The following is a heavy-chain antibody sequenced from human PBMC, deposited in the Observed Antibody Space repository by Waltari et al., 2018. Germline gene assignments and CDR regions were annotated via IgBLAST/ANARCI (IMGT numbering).Heavy chain of an antibody. CDR1: GYMFTSHW. V-gene: IGHV5-10-1*01. D-gene: IGHD2-2*01. CDR2: IDPSDSFR. Sequence: EGQLVQSGAEVKKPEESLRISFEGSGYMFTSHWISWVRQMPGKGLEWVGRIDPSDSFRNYGPAFEGHVTISVDQSLRTAYLQWDSLKASDTAIYYCVRHRTTYPLEIDYWGQGTLVTVSS. J-gene: IGHJ4*02. CDR3: VRHRTTYPLEIDY.